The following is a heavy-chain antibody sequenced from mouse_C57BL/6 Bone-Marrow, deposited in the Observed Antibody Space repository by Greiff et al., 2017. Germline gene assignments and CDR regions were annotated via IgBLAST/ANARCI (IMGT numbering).Heavy chain of an antibody. J-gene: IGHJ4*01. V-gene: IGHV3-1*01. Sequence: EVQLQESGPGMVKPSQSLSLTCTVTGYSITSGYDWHWIRHFPGNKLEWMGYISYSGSTNYNPSLKSRISITHDTSKNHFFLKLNSVTTEDTATYYCARSDYYGPMDYWGQGTSVTVSS. D-gene: IGHD1-2*01. CDR3: ARSDYYGPMDY. CDR1: GYSITSGYD. CDR2: ISYSGST.